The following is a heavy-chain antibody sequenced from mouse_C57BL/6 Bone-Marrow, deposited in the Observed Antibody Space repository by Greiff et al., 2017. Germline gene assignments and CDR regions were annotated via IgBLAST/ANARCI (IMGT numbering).Heavy chain of an antibody. CDR3: ARSGGYYEEYYYAMDY. CDR2: ILPGSGST. J-gene: IGHJ4*01. V-gene: IGHV1-9*01. CDR1: GYTFTGYW. D-gene: IGHD2-3*01. Sequence: QVQLQQSGAELMKPGASVKLSCKATGYTFTGYWIEWVKQRPGHGLEWIGEILPGSGSTNYNEKFKGKATFTADTSSNTAYMQLSSLTTEDSAIYYCARSGGYYEEYYYAMDYWGQGTSVTVSS.